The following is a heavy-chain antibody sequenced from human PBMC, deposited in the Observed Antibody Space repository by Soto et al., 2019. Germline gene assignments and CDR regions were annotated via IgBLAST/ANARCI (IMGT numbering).Heavy chain of an antibody. CDR3: VRQGIDYLHGLVDV. CDR2: VYYTGDT. J-gene: IGHJ6*02. Sequence: QVQVQQSGPGLVKPSETLSLTCTVSSGPSRSHNWGWIRQPPGRGLEWIGYVYYTGDTSYNPSLTSRVTLSADPSTTHISLTLRSVTAADTAVYYCVRQGIDYLHGLVDVWGQGTTVSVSS. CDR1: SGPSRSHN. V-gene: IGHV4-59*08. D-gene: IGHD5-12*01.